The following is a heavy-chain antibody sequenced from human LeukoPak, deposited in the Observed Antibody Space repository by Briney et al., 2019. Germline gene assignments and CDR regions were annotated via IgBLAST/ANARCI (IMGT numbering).Heavy chain of an antibody. D-gene: IGHD5-24*01. CDR3: ARGMAVYYYYGMDV. Sequence: SETLSLTCAVYGGSFSGYYWSWIRQPPGKGLEWIGEINHSGSTNYNPSLKSRVTISVDTSKNQFSLKLSSVTAADTAVYYCARGMAVYYYYGMDVWGQGTTVTVSS. V-gene: IGHV4-34*01. CDR2: INHSGST. CDR1: GGSFSGYY. J-gene: IGHJ6*02.